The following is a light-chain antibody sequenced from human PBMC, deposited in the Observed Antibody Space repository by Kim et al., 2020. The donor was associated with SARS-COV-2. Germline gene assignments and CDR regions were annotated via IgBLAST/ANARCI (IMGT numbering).Light chain of an antibody. CDR2: ATS. Sequence: DIQLTQSPSFLSASVGDRVTVTCRASQDISRFLAWYQQKPGKAPKLLIYATSTLQSGVPSRFSGSGSGTEFTLTISNLQPEDFATYYCLRVTPYPHTFGQGTKLEI. CDR1: QDISRF. V-gene: IGKV1-9*01. CDR3: LRVTPYPHT. J-gene: IGKJ2*01.